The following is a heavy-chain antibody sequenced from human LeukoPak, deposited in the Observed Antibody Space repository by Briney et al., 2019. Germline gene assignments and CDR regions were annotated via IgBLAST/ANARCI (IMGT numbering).Heavy chain of an antibody. V-gene: IGHV3-23*01. Sequence: HPGGSLRLSCAASGFTFSDYYMSWVRQALGKGLEWVSAISDSGGSTYYAESVKGRFTVSRDNSKNMLYMQMNSLRAEDTAVYYCVKTQTHFGDYRRDYWGQGTLVTVSS. CDR3: VKTQTHFGDYRRDY. D-gene: IGHD4-17*01. CDR1: GFTFSDYY. J-gene: IGHJ4*02. CDR2: ISDSGGST.